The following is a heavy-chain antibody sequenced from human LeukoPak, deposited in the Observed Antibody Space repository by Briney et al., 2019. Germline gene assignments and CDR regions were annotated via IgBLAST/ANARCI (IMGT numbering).Heavy chain of an antibody. CDR2: ISYDGSNK. D-gene: IGHD2-2*01. V-gene: IGHV3-30*18. J-gene: IGHJ4*02. Sequence: GGSLRLSCAASGFTFSTYGMHWVRQSPGKGLEWVAVISYDGSNKYYADSVKGRFTISRDNSKNTLYLQMNSLRAEDTAIYYCEKGVAPAATNFDYWGQGTLVTVSS. CDR1: GFTFSTYG. CDR3: EKGVAPAATNFDY.